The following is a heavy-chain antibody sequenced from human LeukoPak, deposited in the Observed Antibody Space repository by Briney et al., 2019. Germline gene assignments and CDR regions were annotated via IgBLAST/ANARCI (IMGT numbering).Heavy chain of an antibody. J-gene: IGHJ4*02. CDR2: IRSKAYGGTT. CDR3: TRAKGPMIVVTRMAC. V-gene: IGHV3-49*04. D-gene: IGHD3-22*01. Sequence: PGGSLRLSCTASGFTFGDYAMSWVRQAPGKGLEWVGFIRSKAYGGTTEYAASVKGRFTISRDDSKSIAYLQMNSLKTEDTAVYYCTRAKGPMIVVTRMACWGQGTLVTVSS. CDR1: GFTFGDYA.